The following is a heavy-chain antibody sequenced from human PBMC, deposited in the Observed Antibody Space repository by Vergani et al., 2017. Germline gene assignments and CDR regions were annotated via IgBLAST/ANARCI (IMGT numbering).Heavy chain of an antibody. CDR2: IYWDDDK. CDR1: GFSLSTSGVG. Sequence: QITLKESGPTLVKPTQTLTLTCTFSGFSLSTSGVGVGWIRQPPGTALEWLALIYWDDDKRYSPSLKSRLTITKDTSKNQVVLTMTNMDPVDTATYYCAHSRFFGVVNHYWYFDLWGRGTLVTVSS. V-gene: IGHV2-5*02. CDR3: AHSRFFGVVNHYWYFDL. J-gene: IGHJ2*01. D-gene: IGHD3-3*01.